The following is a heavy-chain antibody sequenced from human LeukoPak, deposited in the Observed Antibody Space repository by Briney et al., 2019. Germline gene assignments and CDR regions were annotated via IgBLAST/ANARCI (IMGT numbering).Heavy chain of an antibody. D-gene: IGHD2-21*01. CDR1: GLTVSNNY. J-gene: IGHJ4*02. CDR2: IYSGGST. Sequence: PGGSLRLSCIASGLTVSNNYMSWARQAPGKGLEWVSFIYSGGSTSYADSVKGRFTISRDNSKNTLYLQMNSMRAKDTAMYYCARLTHGGDFDYWGQGTLVTVSS. V-gene: IGHV3-66*01. CDR3: ARLTHGGDFDY.